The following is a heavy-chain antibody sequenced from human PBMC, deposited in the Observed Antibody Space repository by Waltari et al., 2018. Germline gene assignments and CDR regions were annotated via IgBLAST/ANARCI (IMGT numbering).Heavy chain of an antibody. Sequence: QLQLQESGPGLVKPSETLSLTCPVSGCSISRSSYYLGWIRHPPGKGLAWSGSIYYSGSTYDKPARKSRVNRSVDTSKNQFSLKLSSVTAADTAVYYCARLGSGEAARPHYYYYMDVWGKGTTVTVSS. CDR3: ARLGSGEAARPHYYYYMDV. CDR1: GCSISRSSYY. J-gene: IGHJ6*03. V-gene: IGHV4-39*01. CDR2: IYYSGST. D-gene: IGHD3-3*01.